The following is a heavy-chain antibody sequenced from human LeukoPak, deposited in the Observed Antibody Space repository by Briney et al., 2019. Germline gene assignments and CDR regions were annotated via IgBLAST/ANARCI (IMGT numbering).Heavy chain of an antibody. Sequence: GGSLRLSCAASGFTFSSYAMSWVRQAPGKGLEWVSAISGSGGSTYYADSVKGRFTISRDNSKNTLYLQMNSLRAEDTAVYYCASGIVVVPAAISYYYGMDVWGQGTTVTVSS. V-gene: IGHV3-23*01. CDR2: ISGSGGST. D-gene: IGHD2-2*02. CDR3: ASGIVVVPAAISYYYGMDV. CDR1: GFTFSSYA. J-gene: IGHJ6*02.